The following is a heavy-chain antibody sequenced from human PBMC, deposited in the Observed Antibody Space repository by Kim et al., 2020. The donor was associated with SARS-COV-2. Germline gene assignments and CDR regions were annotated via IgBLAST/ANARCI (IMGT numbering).Heavy chain of an antibody. CDR2: GDGKK. CDR3: LGGFYFDY. J-gene: IGHJ4*02. Sequence: GDGKKIYPQKFQGRVTFTTDTSASTAYMELSFLRSEDSAVYYCLGGFYFDYWGQGTLVTVSS. V-gene: IGHV1-3*01. D-gene: IGHD3-16*01.